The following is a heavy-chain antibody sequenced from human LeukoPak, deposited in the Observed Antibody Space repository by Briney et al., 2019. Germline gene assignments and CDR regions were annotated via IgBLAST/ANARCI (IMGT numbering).Heavy chain of an antibody. J-gene: IGHJ3*02. Sequence: GESLKISCKGSGYSFTSYWIGWVRQMPGKGLEWMGIIYPGDSDTRYSPSLQGQVTISADKSISTAYLQWSSLKASDTAMYYCARRCIFGVVHDAFDIWGQGTMVTVSS. CDR2: IYPGDSDT. V-gene: IGHV5-51*01. D-gene: IGHD3-3*02. CDR3: ARRCIFGVVHDAFDI. CDR1: GYSFTSYW.